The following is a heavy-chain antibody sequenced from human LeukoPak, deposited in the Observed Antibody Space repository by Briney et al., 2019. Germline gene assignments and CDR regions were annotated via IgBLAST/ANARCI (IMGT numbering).Heavy chain of an antibody. CDR2: ITTTTRST. CDR3: AKDPNGDYVGAFDF. D-gene: IGHD4-23*01. Sequence: GGSLRLSCAGSGLNFNIYAMHWVRPAPGKGLEWVSTITTTTRSTSYADSVKGRFTISRDNSKKTLYLQMNSLRVEDTAMYYCAKDPNGDYVGAFDFWGQGTLVSVSS. J-gene: IGHJ3*01. V-gene: IGHV3-23*01. CDR1: GLNFNIYA.